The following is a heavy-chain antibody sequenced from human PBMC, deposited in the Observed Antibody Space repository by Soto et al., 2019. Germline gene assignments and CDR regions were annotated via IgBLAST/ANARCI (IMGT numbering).Heavy chain of an antibody. V-gene: IGHV3-23*01. J-gene: IGHJ3*02. D-gene: IGHD7-27*01. CDR2: ISGSGAGT. CDR3: AKDGGLGIAFDI. Sequence: GGSLRLSCAASGFTFTSYAMSWVRQAPGKGLEWVSDISGSGAGTYYADSVKGRFTISRDNSKNTLYLQMNSLRAEDTAVYYCAKDGGLGIAFDIWGQGTMVTVSS. CDR1: GFTFTSYA.